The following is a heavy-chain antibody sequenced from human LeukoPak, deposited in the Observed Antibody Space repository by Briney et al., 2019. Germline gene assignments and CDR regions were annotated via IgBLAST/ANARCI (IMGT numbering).Heavy chain of an antibody. CDR1: GGSISSSSYY. D-gene: IGHD2-2*01. Sequence: PSETLSLPCTVSGGSISSSSYYWGWIRQPPGKGLERIGSIYYSGSTYYNPSLKSRVTIAVDTSKNQFSLKLSSVTAADTAVYYCASPYCSSTSCYRPRPYYYGMDVWGQGATVTVSS. V-gene: IGHV4-39*01. CDR2: IYYSGST. CDR3: ASPYCSSTSCYRPRPYYYGMDV. J-gene: IGHJ6*02.